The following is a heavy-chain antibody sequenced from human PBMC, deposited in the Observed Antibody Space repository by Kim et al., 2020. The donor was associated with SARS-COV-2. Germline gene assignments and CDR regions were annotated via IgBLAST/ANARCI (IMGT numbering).Heavy chain of an antibody. CDR2: IYYSGTT. D-gene: IGHD6-19*01. J-gene: IGHJ6*02. V-gene: IGHV4-59*01. Sequence: SETLSLTCTVSGGSISNYYWSWIRQPPGKGLEWIGYIYYSGTTNYNPSLKSRVTISVDTPKNQFSLKLTSLIAADTAVYYCATWESGYSSGWYYGVDVWGQGTTVTVSS. CDR3: ATWESGYSSGWYYGVDV. CDR1: GGSISNYY.